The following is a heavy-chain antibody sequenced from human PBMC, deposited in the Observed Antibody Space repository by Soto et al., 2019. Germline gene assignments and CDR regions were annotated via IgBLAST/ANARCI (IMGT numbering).Heavy chain of an antibody. V-gene: IGHV3-21*04. CDR1: GFIFTSYS. Sequence: PGGSLRLSCAASGFIFTSYSMVWVRQAPGKGLEWVSSISSRSDSIYYADSVKGRFTISRDNAQNSLYLQMNSLRVEDSALYYCARGSTDSYPGSRIFDFWGRGTLVTVSS. J-gene: IGHJ4*02. D-gene: IGHD3-10*01. CDR2: ISSRSDSI. CDR3: ARGSTDSYPGSRIFDF.